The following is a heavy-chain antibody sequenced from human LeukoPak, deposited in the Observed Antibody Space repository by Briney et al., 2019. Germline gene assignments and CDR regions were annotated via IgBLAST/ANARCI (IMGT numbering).Heavy chain of an antibody. CDR1: GFTFSTYA. J-gene: IGHJ6*02. CDR3: AAAYFGVDQYYYGMDV. D-gene: IGHD3-3*01. V-gene: IGHV3-23*01. CDR2: ISRSGDNT. Sequence: GGSLRLSCVGSGFTFSTYAMNWVRQAPGKGLEWVSAISRSGDNTYSADSVRGRFTISRDTSKNTLYLQMNSLRAEDTAVYYCAAAYFGVDQYYYGMDVWGQGTTVTVSS.